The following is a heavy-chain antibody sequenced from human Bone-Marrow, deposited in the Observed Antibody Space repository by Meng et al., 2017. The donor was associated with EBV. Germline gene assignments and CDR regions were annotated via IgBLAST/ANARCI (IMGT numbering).Heavy chain of an antibody. CDR2: VNGDGSST. V-gene: IGHV3-74*01. D-gene: IGHD2-8*02. CDR1: GFTFSSYW. J-gene: IGHJ4*02. CDR3: ARDQLYCTGGICYINY. Sequence: EGWLVESVGGVVQPLGGLRLSFAASGFTFSSYWMPWVRQGPGKGLVWVSRVNGDGSSTSYADSVKGRFTISRDNARNTLYLQMNSLRAEDTAVYYCARDQLYCTGGICYINYWGQGTLVTVSS.